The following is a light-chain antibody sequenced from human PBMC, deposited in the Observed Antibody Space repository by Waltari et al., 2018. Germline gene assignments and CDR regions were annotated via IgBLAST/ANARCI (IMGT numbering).Light chain of an antibody. CDR3: QQYNRWPPIT. CDR2: DAS. CDR1: QHIYST. V-gene: IGKV3D-15*01. J-gene: IGKJ5*01. Sequence: EIVMTQSPATLSVSPGERATRPCRASQHIYSTLAWYQQKPGQPPRLLIYDASTRATGIPARFTGSGSGTEFTLTISSLQSEDSAVYSCQQYNRWPPITFGQGTRLEIK.